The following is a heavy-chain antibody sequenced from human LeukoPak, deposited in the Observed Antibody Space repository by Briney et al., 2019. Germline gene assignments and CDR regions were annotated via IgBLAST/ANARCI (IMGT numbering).Heavy chain of an antibody. CDR2: IYHSGST. CDR3: ARDPGSGSYYGGRAFDI. V-gene: IGHV4-59*12. CDR1: GGSMSSYY. J-gene: IGHJ3*02. Sequence: SETLSLTCSVSGGSMSSYYWSWIRQSPGKGLEWIGYIYHSGSTYYNPSLKSRVTISVDTSKNQFSLKLSSVTAADTAVYYCARDPGSGSYYGGRAFDIWGQGTMVTVSS. D-gene: IGHD1-26*01.